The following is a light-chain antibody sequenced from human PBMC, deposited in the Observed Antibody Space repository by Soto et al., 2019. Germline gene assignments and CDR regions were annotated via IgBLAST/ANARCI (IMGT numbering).Light chain of an antibody. CDR2: DAA. CDR3: QQRSNWYT. J-gene: IGKJ2*01. Sequence: EIVLTQSPATLSLSPGERATLSCRASQSVSSYLAWYQQQPGRAPRLLIYDAASRATGIPARFSGSGSGTDFTLTISSLEPEDFAVYYCQQRSNWYTFGQGTKLEIK. CDR1: QSVSSY. V-gene: IGKV3-11*01.